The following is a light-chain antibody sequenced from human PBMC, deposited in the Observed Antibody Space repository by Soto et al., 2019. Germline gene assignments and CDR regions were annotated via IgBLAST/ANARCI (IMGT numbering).Light chain of an antibody. CDR1: QSVSSRN. Sequence: EIVLTQSPGTVSLSPGERATLSCRASQSVSSRNLAWYRQKPGQAPSLLIFGASNRATGIPVRFSGSGSGTDCTLTSSRLEPEDCAVYYCLRYGDSPPAYTFGQGTKLEIK. CDR2: GAS. V-gene: IGKV3-20*01. J-gene: IGKJ2*01. CDR3: LRYGDSPPAYT.